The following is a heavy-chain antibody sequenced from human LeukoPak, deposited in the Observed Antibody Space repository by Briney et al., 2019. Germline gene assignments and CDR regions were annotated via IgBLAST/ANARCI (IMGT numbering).Heavy chain of an antibody. D-gene: IGHD3-22*01. J-gene: IGHJ4*02. V-gene: IGHV3-11*04. CDR1: GFTFSDYY. CDR3: ARRVYYDNSGYRY. CDR2: ISPRSNTI. Sequence: GGSLRLSCAASGFTFSDYYMSWIRQAPGKGLEWISYISPRSNTIYYADSVKGRFTFSRDNAKNSLYLQMNSLRAEDTAVYYCARRVYYDNSGYRYWGQGTLVTVSS.